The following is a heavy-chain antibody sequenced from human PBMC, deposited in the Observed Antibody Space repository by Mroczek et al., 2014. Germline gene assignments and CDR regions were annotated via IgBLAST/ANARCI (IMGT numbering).Heavy chain of an antibody. CDR1: GFSLSTSGVG. CDR2: IYWNDDK. Sequence: ESGPTLVKPTQTLTLTCTFSGFSLSTSGVGVGWIRQPPGKALEWLALIYWNDDKRYSPSLKSRLTITKDTSKNQVVLTMTNMDPVDTATYYCAHRRWSPFVVVPAARREYNWFDPWGPGNPWSP. J-gene: IGHJ5*02. D-gene: IGHD2-2*01. V-gene: IGHV2-5*01. CDR3: AHRRWSPFVVVPAARREYNWFDP.